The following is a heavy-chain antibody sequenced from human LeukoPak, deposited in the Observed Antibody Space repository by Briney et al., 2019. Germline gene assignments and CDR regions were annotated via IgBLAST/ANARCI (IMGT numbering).Heavy chain of an antibody. CDR2: ISSSGGTI. Sequence: LSLTCAVSGGSISSSNWWSWVRQAPGKGLEWVSYISSSGGTIYYADSVKGRFTISRDNAKNSLYLQMNSLRAEDTAVYYCAELGITMIGGVRGKGTTVTISS. D-gene: IGHD3-10*02. CDR1: GGSISSSN. J-gene: IGHJ6*04. CDR3: AELGITMIGGV. V-gene: IGHV3-48*03.